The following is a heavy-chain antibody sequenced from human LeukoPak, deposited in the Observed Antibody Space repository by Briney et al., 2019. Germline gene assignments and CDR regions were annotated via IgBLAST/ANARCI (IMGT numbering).Heavy chain of an antibody. V-gene: IGHV3-23*01. D-gene: IGHD5-18*01. Sequence: AGGSLRLSCAASGFTFSSYAMSWVRQAPGKGLEWVSAISGSGGSTYYADSVKGRFTISRDNSKNTLYLQMNSLRAEDTAVYYCAKNGVDTAIGGLYVRADIDYWGQGTLVTVSS. CDR2: ISGSGGST. CDR3: AKNGVDTAIGGLYVRADIDY. CDR1: GFTFSSYA. J-gene: IGHJ4*02.